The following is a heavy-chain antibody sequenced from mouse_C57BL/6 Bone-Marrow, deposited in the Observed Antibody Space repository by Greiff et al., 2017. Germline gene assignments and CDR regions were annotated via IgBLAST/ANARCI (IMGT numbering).Heavy chain of an antibody. CDR1: GFTFSSYT. V-gene: IGHV5-9*01. D-gene: IGHD1-1*01. J-gene: IGHJ1*03. CDR3: SRPYDHGSSLQGWYFDV. Sequence: EVKLEESGGGLVKPGGSLKLSCAASGFTFSSYTMSWVRQTPEKGLEWVATISGGGGNTYYPDSVKGRFTITRDNAKNTLYLQMSILRSEDTALYYWSRPYDHGSSLQGWYFDVWGTGTTVTVSS. CDR2: ISGGGGNT.